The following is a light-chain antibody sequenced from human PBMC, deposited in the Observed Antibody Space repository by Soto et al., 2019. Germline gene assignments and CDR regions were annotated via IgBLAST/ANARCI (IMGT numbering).Light chain of an antibody. CDR1: QSVFFSSNNKNY. CDR2: WAS. V-gene: IGKV4-1*01. J-gene: IGKJ1*01. CDR3: HQYLRSPQT. Sequence: DTVMTQSPDSLAVSLGERATINCKSSQSVFFSSNNKNYLAWYQQKPGQPPKLLIYWASTRESGVPDRFSGSGSGTDFTLTISSLQAEDVALYYCHQYLRSPQTFGQGNKVEIK.